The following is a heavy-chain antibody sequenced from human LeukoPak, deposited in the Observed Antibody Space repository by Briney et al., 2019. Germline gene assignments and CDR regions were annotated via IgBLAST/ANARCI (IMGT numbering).Heavy chain of an antibody. CDR3: AKGIYS. CDR1: GDSLSSGGYS. CDR2: IRYSGST. D-gene: IGHD5-12*01. J-gene: IGHJ4*02. Sequence: SETLSLTCEVSGDSLSSGGYSWSWIRQPPGKGLEWIGYIRYSGSTYYNPPLKSRLTMSVEASKTQFSLRLSSVTAEDTAVYYCAKGIYSWGQGTLVTVSS. V-gene: IGHV4-30-4*07.